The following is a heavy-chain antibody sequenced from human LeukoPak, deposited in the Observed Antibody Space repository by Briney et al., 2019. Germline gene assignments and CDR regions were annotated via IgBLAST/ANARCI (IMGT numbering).Heavy chain of an antibody. D-gene: IGHD4-17*01. CDR3: AKEIYGDPTGGRFQH. CDR1: GFTVSSNY. J-gene: IGHJ1*01. Sequence: GGSLRLSCAASGFTVSSNYMSWVRQAPGKGLEWVSVIYSGGSTYYADSVKGRFTISRDNSKNTLSLQMNSLRADDTAVYYCAKEIYGDPTGGRFQHWGQGTLVTVSS. CDR2: IYSGGST. V-gene: IGHV3-66*01.